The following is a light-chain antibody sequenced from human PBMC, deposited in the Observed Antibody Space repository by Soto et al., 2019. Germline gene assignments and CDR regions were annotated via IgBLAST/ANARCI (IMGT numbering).Light chain of an antibody. CDR3: AAWDDSLSGPHEV. CDR2: RNN. J-gene: IGLJ2*01. V-gene: IGLV1-47*01. CDR1: SSNIGSNY. Sequence: QSVLTQPPSASGTPEQRVTISCSGSSSNIGSNYVYWYQQLPGTAPKLLIYRNNQRPSGVPDRFSGSKSGTSASLAISGLRSEDEADYYCAAWDDSLSGPHEVFGGGTKLTVL.